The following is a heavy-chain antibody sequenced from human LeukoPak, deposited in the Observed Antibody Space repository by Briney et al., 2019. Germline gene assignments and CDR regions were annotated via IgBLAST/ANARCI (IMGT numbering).Heavy chain of an antibody. J-gene: IGHJ6*04. D-gene: IGHD3/OR15-3a*01. CDR2: ISYDGSNK. V-gene: IGHV3-30*18. CDR3: AKCTRSYDFGDYGMDV. Sequence: GGSPRLSCAASGFTFSSYGMHWVRQAPGKGLEWVAVISYDGSNKYYADSVKGRFTISRDNSKNTLYLQMNSLRAEDTAVYYCAKCTRSYDFGDYGMDVWGKGTTVTVSS. CDR1: GFTFSSYG.